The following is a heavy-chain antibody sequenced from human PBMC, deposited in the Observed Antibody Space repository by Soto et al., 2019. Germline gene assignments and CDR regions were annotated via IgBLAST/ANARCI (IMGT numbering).Heavy chain of an antibody. D-gene: IGHD2-2*01. CDR3: ARDDKGVSAAMLY. CDR2: MYPTGIT. CDR1: GDSVSGYY. J-gene: IGHJ4*02. V-gene: IGHV4-4*07. Sequence: QVQLQESGPGLVKPSETLSLTCTVSGDSVSGYYWYWIRQPAGKGLEWIGRMYPTGITNYSPSLKSRVTMSVDTSKNQFSLKLTSVTAADTAVYYCARDDKGVSAAMLYWGQGTLVTVSS.